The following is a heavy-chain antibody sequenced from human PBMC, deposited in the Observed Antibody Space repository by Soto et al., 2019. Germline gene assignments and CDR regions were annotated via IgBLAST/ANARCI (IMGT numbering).Heavy chain of an antibody. V-gene: IGHV3-30*03. Sequence: GGSLRLSCAASGFTFSSYDMHWVRQAPGKGLEWVAVISYDGSNKYYADSVKGRFTISRDNSKNTLYLQMNSLRAEDTAVYYCLHDAWTSSRYYGYQGIDIWGRRTKGTV. D-gene: IGHD3-3*01. CDR3: LHDAWTSSRYYGYQGIDI. J-gene: IGHJ6*02. CDR2: ISYDGSNK. CDR1: GFTFSSYD.